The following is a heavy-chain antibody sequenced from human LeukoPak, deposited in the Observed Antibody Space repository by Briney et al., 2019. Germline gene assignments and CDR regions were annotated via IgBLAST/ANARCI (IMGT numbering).Heavy chain of an antibody. Sequence: SQTLSLTCTVSGVSISRGDNYWSWIRQYPGKGLECIGYIYYSGRTYYNPSLKSRVTISIDTSRSQFSLRLSSVTAADTAVYYCARDRSGSSSLNAFDIWGQGTMVTVSS. D-gene: IGHD3-10*01. J-gene: IGHJ3*02. CDR1: GVSISRGDNY. V-gene: IGHV4-31*03. CDR2: IYYSGRT. CDR3: ARDRSGSSSLNAFDI.